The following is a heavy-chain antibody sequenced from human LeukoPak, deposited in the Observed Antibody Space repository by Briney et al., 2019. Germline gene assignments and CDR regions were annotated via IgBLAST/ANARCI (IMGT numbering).Heavy chain of an antibody. D-gene: IGHD3-22*01. CDR3: ARIPTGDSSGSTGY. CDR1: GGSISSGDYY. CDR2: IYYSGST. V-gene: IGHV4-30-4*01. J-gene: IGHJ4*02. Sequence: PSQTLSLTCTVSGGSISSGDYYWSWIRQPPGKGLEWIGYIYYSGSTYYNPSLKSRVTISVDTSKNQFSLKLSSVTVADTAVYYCARIPTGDSSGSTGYWGQGTLVTVSS.